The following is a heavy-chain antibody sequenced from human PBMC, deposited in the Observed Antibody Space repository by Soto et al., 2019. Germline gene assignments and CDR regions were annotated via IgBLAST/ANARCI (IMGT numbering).Heavy chain of an antibody. Sequence: GGSLRLSCAASGFTFSSYSMNWVRQAPGKGLEWVSSISSSSSYIYYADSVKGRFTISRDNAKNSLYLQMNSLRAEDTAVYYCARFHYDILTGYYTPRTLDAVDIWGQGTMVTFSS. CDR3: ARFHYDILTGYYTPRTLDAVDI. CDR2: ISSSSSYI. D-gene: IGHD3-9*01. V-gene: IGHV3-21*01. J-gene: IGHJ3*02. CDR1: GFTFSSYS.